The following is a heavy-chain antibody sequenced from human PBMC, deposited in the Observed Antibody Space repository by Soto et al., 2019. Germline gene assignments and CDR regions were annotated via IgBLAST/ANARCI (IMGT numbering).Heavy chain of an antibody. D-gene: IGHD6-13*01. Sequence: GGSLRLSCAASGFTFSSYAMSWVRQAPGKGLEWVSAISGSGGSTYYADSVKGRFTISRDNSKNTLYLQMNSLRAEDTAVYYCAKDRWAAAGPDYYFDYWGQGTLVTVSS. CDR3: AKDRWAAAGPDYYFDY. V-gene: IGHV3-23*01. CDR1: GFTFSSYA. CDR2: ISGSGGST. J-gene: IGHJ4*02.